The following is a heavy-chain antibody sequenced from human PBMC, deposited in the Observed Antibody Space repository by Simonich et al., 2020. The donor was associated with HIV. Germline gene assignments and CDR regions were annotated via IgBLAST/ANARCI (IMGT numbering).Heavy chain of an antibody. D-gene: IGHD3-3*01. V-gene: IGHV4-34*01. CDR1: GGSFSGYY. J-gene: IGHJ6*03. Sequence: QVQLQQWGAGLLKPSETLSLTCGVYGGSFSGYYWSWIRQPPGKGLEWIGEINHSGRPNYNLPLKSRVTIPEDTSKNQFSLKLSSVTAADTAVYYCARCPLLWSGYYYYYMDVWGKGTTVTVSS. CDR2: INHSGRP. CDR3: ARCPLLWSGYYYYYMDV.